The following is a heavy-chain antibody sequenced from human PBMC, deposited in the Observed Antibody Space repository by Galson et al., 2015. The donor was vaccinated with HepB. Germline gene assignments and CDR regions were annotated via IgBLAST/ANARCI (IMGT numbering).Heavy chain of an antibody. CDR2: IIPILGVA. Sequence: SVKVSCKASGGTFSSYAISWVRQAPGQGLEWMGRIIPILGVANYAQKFQGRVTITADKSTSTAYMELSSLGSEDTAVYYCARDPVAIAAAGRGSFDYWGQGTLVTVSS. CDR1: GGTFSSYA. CDR3: ARDPVAIAAAGRGSFDY. D-gene: IGHD6-13*01. J-gene: IGHJ4*02. V-gene: IGHV1-69*04.